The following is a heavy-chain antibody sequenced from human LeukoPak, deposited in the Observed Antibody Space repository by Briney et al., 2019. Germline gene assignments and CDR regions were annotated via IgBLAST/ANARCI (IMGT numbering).Heavy chain of an antibody. Sequence: GGSLRLSCAASGFTFSSYAMHWVRQAPGKGLEWVAVISYDGSNKYYADSVKGRFTISRDNSKNTLYLQMNSLRAEDTAVYYCARGASSGWYIPPYYYYGMDVWGQGTTVVVSS. CDR1: GFTFSSYA. D-gene: IGHD6-19*01. V-gene: IGHV3-30-3*01. CDR2: ISYDGSNK. CDR3: ARGASSGWYIPPYYYYGMDV. J-gene: IGHJ6*02.